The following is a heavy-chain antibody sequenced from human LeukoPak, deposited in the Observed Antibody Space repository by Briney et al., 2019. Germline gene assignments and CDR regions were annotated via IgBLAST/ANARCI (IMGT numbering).Heavy chain of an antibody. Sequence: PSETLSLTCAVYGENFSIYFYGWIRQPPGKGLEWIGEINHGGSTSYNPSLKSRVTISVDTSKNQFSLKLSSVTAADTAVYYCARDSHWNSFDYWGQGTLVTVSS. V-gene: IGHV4-34*01. D-gene: IGHD1-7*01. CDR1: GENFSIYF. CDR2: INHGGST. J-gene: IGHJ4*02. CDR3: ARDSHWNSFDY.